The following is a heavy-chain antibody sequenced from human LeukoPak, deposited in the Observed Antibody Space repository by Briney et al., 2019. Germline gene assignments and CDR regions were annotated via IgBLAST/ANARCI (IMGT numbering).Heavy chain of an antibody. V-gene: IGHV4-59*01. CDR1: GGSISTYY. CDR3: ARDGPRGLAAFDY. D-gene: IGHD6-19*01. CDR2: IYYSGNT. J-gene: IGHJ4*02. Sequence: KPSETLSLTCTVSGGSISTYYWSWIRQPPGKGLEWIGNIYYSGNTNYNPSLKSRVTISVDASKNQFSLKLSSVTAADTAVYYCARDGPRGLAAFDYWGKGPLVTVSS.